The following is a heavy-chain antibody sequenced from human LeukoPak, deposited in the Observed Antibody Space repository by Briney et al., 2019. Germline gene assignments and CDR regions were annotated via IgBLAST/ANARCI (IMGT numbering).Heavy chain of an antibody. J-gene: IGHJ3*02. V-gene: IGHV4-30-4*01. Sequence: SETLSLTCTVSGGSISSGDYYWSWIRQPPGKGLEWIGYIYYSGSTYYNPSLKSRVTISVDTSKNQFSLKLSSVTAADTAVYYCARGLHAYQLLIPFDIWGQGTMATVSS. D-gene: IGHD2-2*01. CDR1: GGSISSGDYY. CDR3: ARGLHAYQLLIPFDI. CDR2: IYYSGST.